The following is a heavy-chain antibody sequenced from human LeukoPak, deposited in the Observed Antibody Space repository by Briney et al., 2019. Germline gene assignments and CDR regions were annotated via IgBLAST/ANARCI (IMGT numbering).Heavy chain of an antibody. CDR3: AKRDIAAAGSVNWFDP. J-gene: IGHJ5*02. V-gene: IGHV4-39*01. Sequence: SETLSLTCAVYGGSFSGYYWGWIRQPPGKGLEWIGSIYYSGSTYYNPSLKSRVTISVDTSKNQFSLKLSSVTAADTAVYYCAKRDIAAAGSVNWFDPWGQGTLVTVSS. CDR2: IYYSGST. CDR1: GGSFSGYY. D-gene: IGHD6-13*01.